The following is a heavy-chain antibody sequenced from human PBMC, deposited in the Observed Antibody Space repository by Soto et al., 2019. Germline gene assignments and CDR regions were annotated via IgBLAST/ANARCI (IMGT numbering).Heavy chain of an antibody. V-gene: IGHV3-30*18. Sequence: GGSLRLSCAASGFTFSSYGMHWVRQAPGKGLEWVAVISYDGSNKYYADSVKGRFTISRDNSKNTLYLQMNSLRAEDTAVYYCAKEGKGSRSISYYGMDVWGQGTTVTVSS. CDR3: AKEGKGSRSISYYGMDV. J-gene: IGHJ6*02. D-gene: IGHD6-13*01. CDR1: GFTFSSYG. CDR2: ISYDGSNK.